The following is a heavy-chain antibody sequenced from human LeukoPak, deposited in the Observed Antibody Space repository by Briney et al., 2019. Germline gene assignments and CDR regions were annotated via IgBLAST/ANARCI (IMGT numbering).Heavy chain of an antibody. Sequence: PSETLSLTCAVYGGSFSGYYWSWIRQPPGKGLEWIGEINHSGSTNYNPSLKSRVTISVDTSKNQFSLKLSSVTAADTAVYYCARQNTLSGWSPEYDYWGQGTLVTVSS. V-gene: IGHV4-34*01. CDR2: INHSGST. CDR3: ARQNTLSGWSPEYDY. J-gene: IGHJ4*02. D-gene: IGHD6-19*01. CDR1: GGSFSGYY.